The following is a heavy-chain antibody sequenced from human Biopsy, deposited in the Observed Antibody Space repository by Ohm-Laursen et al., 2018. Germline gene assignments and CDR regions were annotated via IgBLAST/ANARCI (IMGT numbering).Heavy chain of an antibody. CDR1: GFTFSDHH. V-gene: IGHV3-11*01. Sequence: GSLRLSCAASGFTFSDHHMAWVRQAPGKGLEWLSYISSSGATIKYADSVKGRFTISRDNAKNSLYLRMNSLRADDTAVYYCARDTRWSPYHMDVWGQGTTVTVSS. CDR2: ISSSGATI. D-gene: IGHD4-23*01. J-gene: IGHJ6*02. CDR3: ARDTRWSPYHMDV.